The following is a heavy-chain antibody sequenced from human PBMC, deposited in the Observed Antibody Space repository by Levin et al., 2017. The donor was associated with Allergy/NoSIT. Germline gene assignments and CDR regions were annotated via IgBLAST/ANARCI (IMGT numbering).Heavy chain of an antibody. CDR3: ARRNGAFDI. CDR1: GFTFSNYA. J-gene: IGHJ3*02. Sequence: GGSLRLSCAASGFTFSNYAMSWVRQAPGKGLQWVSTVNGGGETTWYADSVKGRFTISRDNSKNTLYVQMNSLSGEDTAVYYCARRNGAFDIWGQGTMVTVSS. D-gene: IGHD1-14*01. CDR2: VNGGGETT. V-gene: IGHV3-23*01.